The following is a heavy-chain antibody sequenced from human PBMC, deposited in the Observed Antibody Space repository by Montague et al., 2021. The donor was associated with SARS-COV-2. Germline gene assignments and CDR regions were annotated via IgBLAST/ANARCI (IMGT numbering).Heavy chain of an antibody. V-gene: IGHV3-20*01. CDR3: ARAASTGFWSGYYY. J-gene: IGHJ4*02. Sequence: SLRLSCAASGFTFDDYSMSWVRQAPGKGLEWVSGINWNGGSTGYADSLKGRFTISRDNAKNSLYLQMNSLRAEDTALYHCARAASTGFWSGYYYWGQGTLVTVSS. CDR2: INWNGGST. CDR1: GFTFDDYS. D-gene: IGHD3-3*01.